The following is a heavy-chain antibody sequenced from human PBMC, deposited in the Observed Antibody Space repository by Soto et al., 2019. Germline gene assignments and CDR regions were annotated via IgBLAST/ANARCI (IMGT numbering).Heavy chain of an antibody. J-gene: IGHJ6*03. V-gene: IGHV4-34*01. CDR2: INHSGST. Sequence: SLTCAVYGGSFSGDYWSWIRQPPGKGLEWIGEINHSGSTNYNPSLKSRVTISVDTSKNQFSLKLSSVTAADTAVYYCARVVRDYYYYMDVWGKGTTVTVSS. D-gene: IGHD2-2*01. CDR3: ARVVRDYYYYMDV. CDR1: GGSFSGDY.